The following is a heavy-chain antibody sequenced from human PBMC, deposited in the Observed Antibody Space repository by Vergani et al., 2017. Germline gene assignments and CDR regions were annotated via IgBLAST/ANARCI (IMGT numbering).Heavy chain of an antibody. CDR2: IKSKTDGGTT. CDR3: TTLPFLRNYYYYGMDV. CDR1: GFTFSNAW. V-gene: IGHV3-15*01. D-gene: IGHD2/OR15-2a*01. Sequence: EVQLVESGGGLVKPGGSLRLSCAASGFTFSNAWMSWVRQAPGKGLEGVGRIKSKTDGGTTDYAAPVKGRFTISRDDSKNTLYLQMNSLKTEDTAVYYCTTLPFLRNYYYYGMDVWGQGTTVTVSS. J-gene: IGHJ6*02.